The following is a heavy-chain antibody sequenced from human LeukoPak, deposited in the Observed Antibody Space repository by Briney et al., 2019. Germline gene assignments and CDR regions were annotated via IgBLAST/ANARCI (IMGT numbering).Heavy chain of an antibody. D-gene: IGHD3/OR15-3a*01. CDR2: IDPNSGGT. CDR1: GYTFTGKF. J-gene: IGHJ4*02. V-gene: IGHV1-2*02. CDR3: ARDREGLAYFDY. Sequence: ASVKVSRKASGYTFTGKFIHWVRQAPGQGLEWMGWIDPNSGGTDYAQKFRGRVTMTRDTSTSTAYMDLSSLISDDTAVYYCARDREGLAYFDYWGQGTLVTVSS.